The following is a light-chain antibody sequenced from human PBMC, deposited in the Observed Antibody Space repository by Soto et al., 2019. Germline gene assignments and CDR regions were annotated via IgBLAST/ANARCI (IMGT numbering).Light chain of an antibody. Sequence: EIVLTQPPGTLSLSPGERATLPCRASQSVKSSYLAWHQHKPGLAPRLLIYDASSRATGIPDRFSGSGSGTDFTLTISRLEPEDFAVYYCQQYGSSPGTFGQGTKVDIK. CDR2: DAS. J-gene: IGKJ1*01. CDR1: QSVKSSY. V-gene: IGKV3D-20*01. CDR3: QQYGSSPGT.